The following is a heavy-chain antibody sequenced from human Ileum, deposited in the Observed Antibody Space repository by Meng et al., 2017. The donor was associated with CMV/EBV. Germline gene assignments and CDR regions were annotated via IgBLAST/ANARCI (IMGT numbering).Heavy chain of an antibody. CDR3: AKDFISSGLIDY. J-gene: IGHJ4*02. Sequence: GESLKISCAASGFTFSSYAMSWVRQAPGKGLEWVSAISGSGGSTYYADSVKGRFTISRDNSKNTLYLQMNSLRAEDTAVYYCAKDFISSGLIDYWGQGTLVTVSS. D-gene: IGHD3-22*01. CDR2: ISGSGGST. CDR1: GFTFSSYA. V-gene: IGHV3-23*01.